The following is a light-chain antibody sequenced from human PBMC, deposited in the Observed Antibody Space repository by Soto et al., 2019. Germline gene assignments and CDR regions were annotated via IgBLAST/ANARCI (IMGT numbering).Light chain of an antibody. Sequence: QSVLTQPPSASGTPGQRVTISCSGSSSNIGSNTVNWYQQLPGTAPNLFIYNNNQRPSGVPDRFSGSKSGTSASLAISGLQSEDEADYYCAAWDDSLSTYVFGSGTKVTVL. CDR3: AAWDDSLSTYV. CDR2: NNN. J-gene: IGLJ1*01. CDR1: SSNIGSNT. V-gene: IGLV1-44*01.